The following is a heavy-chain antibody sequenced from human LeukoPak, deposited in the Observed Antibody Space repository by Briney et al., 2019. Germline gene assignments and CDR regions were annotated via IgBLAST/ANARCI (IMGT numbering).Heavy chain of an antibody. CDR1: GGTFSSYA. J-gene: IGHJ4*02. CDR2: ISAYNGNT. CDR3: ARDSLGSMDY. Sequence: GASVKVSCKASGGTFSSYAISWLRQAPGQGLEWMGWISAYNGNTNYAQRLQGRVTMTTDTSTSTAYMELRSLRSDDTAVYYCARDSLGSMDYWGQGTLVTVSS. D-gene: IGHD3-16*01. V-gene: IGHV1-18*01.